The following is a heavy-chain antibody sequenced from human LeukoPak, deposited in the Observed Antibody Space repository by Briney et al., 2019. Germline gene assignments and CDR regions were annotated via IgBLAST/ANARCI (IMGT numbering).Heavy chain of an antibody. V-gene: IGHV3-20*04. CDR3: ARAGYSNPSWANMDV. D-gene: IGHD4-11*01. CDR1: GFTFDDYG. Sequence: PGGSLRLSCAASGFTFDDYGMSWVRQAPGKGLEWVSGINWNGGSTGYADSVKGRFAISRDNAKNSLYLQMSSLRAEDTALYYCARAGYSNPSWANMDVWGKGTTVTVSS. CDR2: INWNGGST. J-gene: IGHJ6*03.